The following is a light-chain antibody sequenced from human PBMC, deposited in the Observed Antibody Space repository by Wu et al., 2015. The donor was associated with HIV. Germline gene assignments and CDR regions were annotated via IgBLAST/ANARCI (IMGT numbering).Light chain of an antibody. CDR2: GTS. Sequence: EIVMTQSPATLSVSPGDRVTLSCRASQSASTNLAWYQQKPGQAPRLLIYGTSTRATGIPDRFTGSRSGTDFTLTITRLEPDDFAVYYCQQYGSSPITFGQGTRLQIK. CDR3: QQYGSSPIT. V-gene: IGKV3-20*01. J-gene: IGKJ5*01. CDR1: QSASTN.